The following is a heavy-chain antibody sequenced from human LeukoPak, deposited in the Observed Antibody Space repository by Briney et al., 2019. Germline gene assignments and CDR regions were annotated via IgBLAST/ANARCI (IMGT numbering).Heavy chain of an antibody. Sequence: ASVKVSCKASGYTFTSYAMHWVRQALGQRLEWMGWINAGNGNTKYSQKFQGRVTITRDTSASTAYMELSSLRSEDTAVYYCATRSGSGSPIDIWGQGTMVTVSS. CDR3: ATRSGSGSPIDI. CDR2: INAGNGNT. CDR1: GYTFTSYA. V-gene: IGHV1-3*01. D-gene: IGHD3-10*01. J-gene: IGHJ3*02.